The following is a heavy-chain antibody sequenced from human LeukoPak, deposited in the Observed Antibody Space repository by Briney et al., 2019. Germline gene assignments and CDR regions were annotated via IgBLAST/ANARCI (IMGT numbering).Heavy chain of an antibody. CDR1: GFTFSSYW. D-gene: IGHD3-3*01. CDR2: IKQDGSEK. J-gene: IGHJ5*02. Sequence: GRSLRLSCAASGFTFSSYWMSWVRQAPGKGLEWVANIKQDGSEKYYVDSVKGRFTISRDNAKNSLYLQMNSLRAEDTAVYYCARPNHYDFWSGYYSEPNNWFDPWGQGTLVTVSS. CDR3: ARPNHYDFWSGYYSEPNNWFDP. V-gene: IGHV3-7*01.